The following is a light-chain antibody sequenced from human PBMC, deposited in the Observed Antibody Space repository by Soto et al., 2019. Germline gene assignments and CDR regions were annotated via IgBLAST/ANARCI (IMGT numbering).Light chain of an antibody. J-gene: IGKJ1*01. Sequence: DIQMTQSPSTLSASVGDRVIITCRASESISNWLAWYQQKPGKAPNLLIYKASSLKSGVPLRFSGSGSGTEFTLTINRLQPDDFATYYCQQYDTYWTFGQGTKVEFK. CDR2: KAS. CDR3: QQYDTYWT. V-gene: IGKV1-5*03. CDR1: ESISNW.